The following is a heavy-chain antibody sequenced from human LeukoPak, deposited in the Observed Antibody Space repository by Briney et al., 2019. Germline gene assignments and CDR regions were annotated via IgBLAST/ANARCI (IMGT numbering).Heavy chain of an antibody. J-gene: IGHJ5*02. CDR2: IYYSGST. CDR1: GGSISSSSYY. CDR3: ALNQKGPTTMVRGVNNWFDP. D-gene: IGHD3-10*01. V-gene: IGHV4-39*01. Sequence: SETLSLTCTVSGGSISSSSYYWGWIRQPPGKGLEWIGSIYYSGSTYYNPSLKSRVTISVDTSKNQFSLKLSSVTAADTAVYYCALNQKGPTTMVRGVNNWFDPWGQGTLVTVSS.